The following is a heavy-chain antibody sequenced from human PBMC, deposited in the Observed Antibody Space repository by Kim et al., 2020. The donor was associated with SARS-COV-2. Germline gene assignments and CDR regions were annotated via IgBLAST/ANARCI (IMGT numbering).Heavy chain of an antibody. V-gene: IGHV3-21*01. J-gene: IGHJ4*01. CDR1: GFTFSSYS. CDR2: IRSSSSYI. D-gene: IGHD6-19*01. Sequence: GGSLRLSCAASGFTFSSYSMNWVRQAPGKGLEWVSCIRSSSSYIYYADSVKGRCTISSDNAKNSMNLQLNSMRVEDTAVYNCSRAYSRGWASVDDWG. CDR3: SRAYSRGWASVDD.